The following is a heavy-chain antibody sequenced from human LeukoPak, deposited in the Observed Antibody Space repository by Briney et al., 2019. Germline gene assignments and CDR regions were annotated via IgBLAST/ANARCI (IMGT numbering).Heavy chain of an antibody. CDR3: AKVGPTSYYYYDSSGYWDY. Sequence: PGGSLRLSCAASGFTFSSYAMSWVRQAPGKGLEWVSAISGSGGSTYYADSVKGRFTISRDNSKNTLYLQMNSLRAEDTAVYYCAKVGPTSYYYYDSSGYWDYWGQGTLVTVSP. V-gene: IGHV3-23*01. CDR2: ISGSGGST. J-gene: IGHJ4*02. CDR1: GFTFSSYA. D-gene: IGHD3-22*01.